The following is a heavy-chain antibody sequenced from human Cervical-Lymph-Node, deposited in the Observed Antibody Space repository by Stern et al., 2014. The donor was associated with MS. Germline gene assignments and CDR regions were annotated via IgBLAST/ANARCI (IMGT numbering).Heavy chain of an antibody. V-gene: IGHV4-39*02. Sequence: MQLVESGPGLVKPSETLSLTCTVSGGSITNRDYWGWIRQSPGKGLEWIGSVYYSGITYYRPSLKSRATISLDTSRNQFFLRLTSVTATDTAVYFCARGVTAVTNYVPNWCFDLWGRGTLVTVSS. CDR2: VYYSGIT. J-gene: IGHJ2*01. CDR1: GGSITNRDY. D-gene: IGHD4-11*01. CDR3: ARGVTAVTNYVPNWCFDL.